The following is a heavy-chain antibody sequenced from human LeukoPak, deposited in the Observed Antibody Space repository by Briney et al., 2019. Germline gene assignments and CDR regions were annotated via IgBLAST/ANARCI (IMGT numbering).Heavy chain of an antibody. D-gene: IGHD3-22*01. CDR3: AVTYYYDSSADY. Sequence: GGSLRLSCAAPGFTFSSYWMHWVRQAPGKGLVWVSRINSDGSSTSYADSVKGRFTISRDNAKNTLYLQMNSLRAEDTAVYYCAVTYYYDSSADYWGQGTLVTVSS. CDR2: INSDGSST. V-gene: IGHV3-74*01. J-gene: IGHJ4*02. CDR1: GFTFSSYW.